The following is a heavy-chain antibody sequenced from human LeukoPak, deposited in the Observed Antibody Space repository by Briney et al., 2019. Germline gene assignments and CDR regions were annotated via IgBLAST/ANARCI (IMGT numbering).Heavy chain of an antibody. D-gene: IGHD1-7*01. CDR3: AKTQTTYWNYVSNYYYMDV. Sequence: SVKVSCKASGGAFSSYAISWVRQAPGQGLEWMGRIIPIFGTANYAQKFQGRVTITTDESTSTAYMELSSLRAEDTAVYYCAKTQTTYWNYVSNYYYMDVWGKGTTVTVSS. J-gene: IGHJ6*03. CDR2: IIPIFGTA. V-gene: IGHV1-69*05. CDR1: GGAFSSYA.